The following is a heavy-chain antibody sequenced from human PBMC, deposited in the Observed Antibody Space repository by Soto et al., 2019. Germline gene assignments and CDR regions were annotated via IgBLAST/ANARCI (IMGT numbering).Heavy chain of an antibody. J-gene: IGHJ6*02. CDR1: GGSVSSDTHY. CDR3: ARFVRSCSGTTCYTRADV. V-gene: IGHV4-61*01. CDR2: IYSSGST. D-gene: IGHD2-2*02. Sequence: NPSETLSLTCTVSGGSVSSDTHYWSWIRQPPGKRLEWIGVIYSSGSTNYNPSLKSRVTMSVDTSKNQFSLKLRSVIVADTAVYHCARFVRSCSGTTCYTRADVWGQGTTVTVSS.